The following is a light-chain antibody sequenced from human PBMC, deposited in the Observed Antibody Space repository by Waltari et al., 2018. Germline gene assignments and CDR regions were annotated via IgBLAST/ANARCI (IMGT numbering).Light chain of an antibody. J-gene: IGLJ2*01. CDR1: NLGDKF. V-gene: IGLV3-1*01. CDR2: QDF. Sequence: YDLTQPPSVSVSPGQTATITCYGDNLGDKFVSLYQQRPGQSPFLVIYQDFKRPSGIPERFSGSNSGNTATLTISGAQAMDEADFYCQSWVGKVVFGGGTKLTV. CDR3: QSWVGKVV.